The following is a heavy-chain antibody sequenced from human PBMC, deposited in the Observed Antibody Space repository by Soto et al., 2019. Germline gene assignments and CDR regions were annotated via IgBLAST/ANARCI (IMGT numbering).Heavy chain of an antibody. CDR2: IGDGGGST. CDR1: GFTFTNYA. J-gene: IGHJ4*02. V-gene: IGHV3-23*01. CDR3: AKRSNTPAAMKSPFDY. Sequence: EVQLLESGGGLVQPGGGSLSLSCAASGFTFTNYAMSGVRQAPGKGLEGFATIGDGGGSTYYADSVKGRFTISRDNSKNTLYLQMNSLRAEDTAVYYCAKRSNTPAAMKSPFDYWGQGTLVTVSS. D-gene: IGHD2-2*01.